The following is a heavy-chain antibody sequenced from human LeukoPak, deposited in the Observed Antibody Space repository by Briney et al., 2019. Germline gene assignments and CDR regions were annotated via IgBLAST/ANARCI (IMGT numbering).Heavy chain of an antibody. CDR1: GGPFSGYY. CDR2: INHSGST. CDR3: ARGSFYDSSGYSDYYFYHYMDV. D-gene: IGHD3-22*01. Sequence: SETLSLTCAVHGGPFSGYYWNWIRQSPGKGLEWVGEINHSGSTNYNPSLKSRVTMSVDTSKNQFSLRLSSMTAADTARYYCARGSFYDSSGYSDYYFYHYMDVWGTGTTVAVSS. V-gene: IGHV4-34*01. J-gene: IGHJ6*03.